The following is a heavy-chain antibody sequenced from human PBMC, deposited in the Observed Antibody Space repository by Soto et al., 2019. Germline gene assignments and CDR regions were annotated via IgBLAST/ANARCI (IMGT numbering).Heavy chain of an antibody. CDR1: GGSISSYY. V-gene: IGHV4-59*01. CDR2: IYYSGST. CDR3: ARESMGYCTNGVCYYYYYYMDV. D-gene: IGHD2-8*01. Sequence: SETLSLTCTVSGGSISSYYWSWIRQPPGKGLEWIGYIYYSGSTNYNPSLKSRVTISVDTSKNQFSLKLSSVTAADTAVYYCARESMGYCTNGVCYYYYYYMDVWGKGTTVTVSS. J-gene: IGHJ6*03.